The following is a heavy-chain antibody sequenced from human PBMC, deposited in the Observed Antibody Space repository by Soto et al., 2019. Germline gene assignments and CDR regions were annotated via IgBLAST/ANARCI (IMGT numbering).Heavy chain of an antibody. V-gene: IGHV3-23*01. J-gene: IGHJ4*02. CDR3: AKDGGGATYRWGWVY. D-gene: IGHD3-16*02. Sequence: EVQLLESGGGLVQPGGSLRLSCAASGFTFSSYAMSWVRQAPGKGLEWVSAISGSGGSTYYADSVKGRFTISRDNSKHTLYLQMNSLRAEDTAVYDCAKDGGGATYRWGWVYWGQGTLVTVSS. CDR1: GFTFSSYA. CDR2: ISGSGGST.